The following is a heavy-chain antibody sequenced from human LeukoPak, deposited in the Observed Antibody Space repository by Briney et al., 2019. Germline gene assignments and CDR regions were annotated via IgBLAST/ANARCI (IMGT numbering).Heavy chain of an antibody. CDR3: ARARGIAAAGTLYNWFDP. CDR1: GYTFTGYY. V-gene: IGHV1-2*02. CDR2: INPNSGGT. D-gene: IGHD6-13*01. J-gene: IGHJ5*02. Sequence: ASVKVSCKASGYTFTGYYMHWVRQAPGQGLEWMGWINPNSGGTNYAQKFQGRVTMTRETSISTAYMELSRLRSDDTAVYYCARARGIAAAGTLYNWFDPWGQGTLVTVSS.